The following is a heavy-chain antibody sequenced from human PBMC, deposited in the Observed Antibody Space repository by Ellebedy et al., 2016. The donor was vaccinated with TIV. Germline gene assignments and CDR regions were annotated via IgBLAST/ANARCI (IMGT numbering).Heavy chain of an antibody. J-gene: IGHJ4*02. D-gene: IGHD6-19*01. CDR2: INPNSGVT. V-gene: IGHV1-2*02. Sequence: AASVKVSCKASGNTFSGHYIHWVRQAPGQGLEWMGWINPNSGVTNYVQQFQGRVTMTRDTSISTAYMELNRLRSDDTAVYYCARSNSGWYEELDYWGQGTLVTVSS. CDR3: ARSNSGWYEELDY. CDR1: GNTFSGHY.